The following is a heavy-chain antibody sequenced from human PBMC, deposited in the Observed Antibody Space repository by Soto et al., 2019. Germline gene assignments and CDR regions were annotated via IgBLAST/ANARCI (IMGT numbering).Heavy chain of an antibody. D-gene: IGHD6-19*01. CDR2: IYWKDDK. V-gene: IGHV2-5*01. CDR1: RSSLNTSGLG. CDR3: AHRREAVAGTFDY. Sequence: SGPTILNPPQILTRSYFLSRSSLNTSGLGVGWLRQLPGKALEWLTIIYWKDDKRYSPSLKDRLTITKDTSKNQVVLTMTNMDPVDTATYYCAHRREAVAGTFDYWGQGTLVTVSS. J-gene: IGHJ4*02.